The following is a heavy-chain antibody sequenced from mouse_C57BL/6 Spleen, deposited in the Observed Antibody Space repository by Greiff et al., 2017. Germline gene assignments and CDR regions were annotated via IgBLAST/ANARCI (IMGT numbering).Heavy chain of an antibody. J-gene: IGHJ4*01. CDR3: ARTVEYVDYAMDD. V-gene: IGHV1-78*01. D-gene: IGHD1-1*01. Sequence: QVQLQQSDAELVKPGASVKISCKVSGYTFTDHTIHWMKQRPEQGLEWIGYIYPRYGSTKYTEKFKGKATLTADKSSSTAYMQLNSLTSEDSAVYFWARTVEYVDYAMDDWGQGTSVTVSS. CDR2: IYPRYGST. CDR1: GYTFTDHT.